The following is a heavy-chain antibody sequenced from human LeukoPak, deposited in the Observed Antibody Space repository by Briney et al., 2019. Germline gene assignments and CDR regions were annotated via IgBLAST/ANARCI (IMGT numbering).Heavy chain of an antibody. Sequence: SETLSLTCTVSGYSISSGYYWGWIRQPPGKGLEWIGSIYHSGSTYYNPSLKSRVTISVDTSKNQFSLKLSSVTAADTAVYYCASAYYYDSSGYYESSFDYWGQGTLVTVSS. CDR2: IYHSGST. CDR1: GYSISSGYY. J-gene: IGHJ4*02. CDR3: ASAYYYDSSGYYESSFDY. D-gene: IGHD3-22*01. V-gene: IGHV4-38-2*02.